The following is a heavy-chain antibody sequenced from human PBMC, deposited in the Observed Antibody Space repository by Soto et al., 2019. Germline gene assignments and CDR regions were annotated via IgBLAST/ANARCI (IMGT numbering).Heavy chain of an antibody. CDR2: IIPIFNST. CDR1: GSRFSNYV. J-gene: IGHJ4*02. V-gene: IGHV1-69*06. CDR3: AREGRGEKAGYNGLVSLGY. D-gene: IGHD2-2*02. Sequence: QVQLVQSGAEVKTPGSSLKVSCKVSGSRFSNYVISWVRQAPGHGLEWLGRIIPIFNSTKYAQSFQGRVTTTADKATSTASLELSSLTSDDTAVYYWAREGRGEKAGYNGLVSLGYWGQGTLVTVSS.